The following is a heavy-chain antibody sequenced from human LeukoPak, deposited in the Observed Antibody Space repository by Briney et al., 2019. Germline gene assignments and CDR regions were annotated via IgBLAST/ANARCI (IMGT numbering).Heavy chain of an antibody. D-gene: IGHD6-19*01. CDR3: ARVQWLDNYYFDY. CDR2: IWYDGNNK. V-gene: IGHV3-33*01. Sequence: GGSLRLSCAASGFTFSSYGMHWVCQAPRKGLWWVSVIWYDGNNKYYAYSVKGRITISSDNSKNTLYLKKNSMTDEDAAFYYCARVQWLDNYYFDYWGQGTLVTVSS. J-gene: IGHJ4*02. CDR1: GFTFSSYG.